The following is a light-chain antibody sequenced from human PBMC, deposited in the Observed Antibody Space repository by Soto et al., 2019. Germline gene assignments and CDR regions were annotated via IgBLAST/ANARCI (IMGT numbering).Light chain of an antibody. V-gene: IGKV3-15*01. CDR3: QHYNNWPPYS. Sequence: ETVMTQSPDTLSVSPGESATLSCRASKAVSTNLAWFHQKPGQTPRLVLYGASKRATGIPARFSGSGSGRHFTLTISSLQSEDFGVYYCQHYNNWPPYSFGQGTKVEIK. CDR1: KAVSTN. CDR2: GAS. J-gene: IGKJ2*03.